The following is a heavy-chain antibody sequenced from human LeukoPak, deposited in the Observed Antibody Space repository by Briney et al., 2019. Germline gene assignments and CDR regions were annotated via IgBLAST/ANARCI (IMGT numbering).Heavy chain of an antibody. J-gene: IGHJ4*02. Sequence: SETLSLTCTVSGGSISSSSNYWGWIRQPPGKGLERIGSTYYSGSTYYNPSLKSRVTISVDTSKNQFSLKLSSVTAADTAVYYCARQTPYDFWSGYPSFDYWGQGTLVTVSS. CDR2: TYYSGST. V-gene: IGHV4-39*01. D-gene: IGHD3-3*01. CDR3: ARQTPYDFWSGYPSFDY. CDR1: GGSISSSSNY.